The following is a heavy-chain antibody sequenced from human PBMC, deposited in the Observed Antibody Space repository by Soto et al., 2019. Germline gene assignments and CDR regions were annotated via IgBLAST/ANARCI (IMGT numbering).Heavy chain of an antibody. CDR3: AKGSRAFDI. J-gene: IGHJ3*02. CDR2: ISDDGSNK. CDR1: GFTFSSYG. V-gene: IGHV3-30*18. Sequence: QVQLVESGGGVVQPGRSLRLSCAASGFTFSSYGMHWVRQAPGKGLEWVAVISDDGSNKYYADSVKGRFTISRDNSKNTLYLQMNSLRAEDTAVYYCAKGSRAFDIWGQGTMVTVSS.